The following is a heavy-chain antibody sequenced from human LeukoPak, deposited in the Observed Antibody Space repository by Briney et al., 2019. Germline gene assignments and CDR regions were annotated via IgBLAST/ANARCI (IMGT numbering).Heavy chain of an antibody. CDR3: AKGHSSSWYGHLFFLY. J-gene: IGHJ4*02. V-gene: IGHV3-23*01. CDR1: GVTFSSYV. CDR2: ISGSGGST. D-gene: IGHD6-13*01. Sequence: GGSLRLSCAASGVTFSSYVMSWVRQAPGKGLEWVSAISGSGGSTYYADSVKGRFTISRDNSKNTVYLQMNSLRAEDTAVYYCAKGHSSSWYGHLFFLYWGQGTLVTVSS.